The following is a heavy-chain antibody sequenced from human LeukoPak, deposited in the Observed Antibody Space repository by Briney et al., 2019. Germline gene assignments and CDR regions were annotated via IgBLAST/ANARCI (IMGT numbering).Heavy chain of an antibody. CDR1: GFTFSSYE. CDR2: ICSSGDII. Sequence: GGSLRLSCAASGFTFSSYEMDWVRQAPGKGLEWGSYICSSGDIIYYADSVKGRFTISRDNAKNSLYLQMNSLRAEDTAIYYCARAGPVYGDYAYWGQGTLVTVSS. D-gene: IGHD4-17*01. CDR3: ARAGPVYGDYAY. V-gene: IGHV3-48*03. J-gene: IGHJ4*02.